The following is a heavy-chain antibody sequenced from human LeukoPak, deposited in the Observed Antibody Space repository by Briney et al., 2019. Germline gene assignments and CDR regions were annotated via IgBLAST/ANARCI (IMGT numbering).Heavy chain of an antibody. V-gene: IGHV4-34*01. Sequence: KPSETLSLTCAVYGGSFSGYYWSWIRQPPGKGLEWIGEINHSGSTNYNPSLKSRVTISVDTSKNQFSLKLSSVTAADTAVYYCARDFTTGSGSKWGQGTLVTVSS. CDR3: ARDFTTGSGSK. J-gene: IGHJ4*02. CDR2: INHSGST. CDR1: GGSFSGYY. D-gene: IGHD3-10*01.